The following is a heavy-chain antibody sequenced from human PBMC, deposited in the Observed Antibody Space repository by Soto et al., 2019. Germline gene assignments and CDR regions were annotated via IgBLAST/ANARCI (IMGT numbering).Heavy chain of an antibody. CDR1: GFTFSTYA. D-gene: IGHD6-19*01. J-gene: IGHJ4*02. V-gene: IGHV3-23*01. Sequence: GGSLRLSCAASGFTFSTYAMTWVRQAPGKGLEWVSGISSTGGSTWYADSVKGRSIISRDNSKNALYLQMNSLRAEDTAVYYCAKYSSGWRYYFDYCGQGTLVTVSS. CDR2: ISSTGGST. CDR3: AKYSSGWRYYFDY.